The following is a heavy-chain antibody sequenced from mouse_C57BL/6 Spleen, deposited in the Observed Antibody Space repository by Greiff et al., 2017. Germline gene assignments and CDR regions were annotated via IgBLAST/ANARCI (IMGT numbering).Heavy chain of an antibody. J-gene: IGHJ4*01. V-gene: IGHV1-72*01. Sequence: QVQLKQPGAELVKPGASVKLSCKASGYTFTSYWMHWVKQRPGRGLEWIGRIDPNSGGTKYNEKFKSKATLTVDKPSSPAYMQLSSLTSEDSAVYYCARDGSSIFYAMDYWGQGTSVTVSS. CDR1: GYTFTSYW. D-gene: IGHD1-1*01. CDR3: ARDGSSIFYAMDY. CDR2: IDPNSGGT.